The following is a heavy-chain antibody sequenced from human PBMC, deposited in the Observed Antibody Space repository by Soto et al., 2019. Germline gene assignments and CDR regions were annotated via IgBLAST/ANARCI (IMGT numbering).Heavy chain of an antibody. V-gene: IGHV3-21*01. Sequence: PGGSLRLSCAASGFTFSSYSMNWVRQAPGKGLEWVSSISSSSSDIYYADSVKGRFTISRDNAKNSLHLQMNSLRAEDTAVYYCARDGDYYDSSGYYYGLYFDYWGQGTLVTVSS. CDR2: ISSSSSDI. D-gene: IGHD3-22*01. J-gene: IGHJ4*02. CDR3: ARDGDYYDSSGYYYGLYFDY. CDR1: GFTFSSYS.